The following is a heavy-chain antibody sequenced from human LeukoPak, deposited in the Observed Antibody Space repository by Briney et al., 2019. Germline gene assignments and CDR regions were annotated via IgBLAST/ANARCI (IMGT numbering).Heavy chain of an antibody. CDR2: FSGSNNYT. J-gene: IGHJ4*02. D-gene: IGHD6-13*01. CDR1: GFTFSNFA. Sequence: GGSLRLSCAASGFTFSNFAMSWVRQAPGKGLKWVSAFSGSNNYTYYTDSVKGRFTISRDNSKNTLYLQMNSLRAEDTAVYYCAKGIAAGPLYYFDSWGQGTLVTVSS. V-gene: IGHV3-23*01. CDR3: AKGIAAGPLYYFDS.